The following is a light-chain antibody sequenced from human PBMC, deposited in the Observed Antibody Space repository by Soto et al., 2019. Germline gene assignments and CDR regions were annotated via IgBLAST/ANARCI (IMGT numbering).Light chain of an antibody. CDR2: GAS. V-gene: IGKV3-20*01. J-gene: IGKJ1*01. Sequence: EIVLTQSPATLPLSPGERATLSCRASQSVSSSYLAWYQQKPGQAPRLLIYGASSRATGIPDRFSGSGSGTDFTLTISRLEPEDFAVYYCQQYGSSPQTFGQGTKV. CDR3: QQYGSSPQT. CDR1: QSVSSSY.